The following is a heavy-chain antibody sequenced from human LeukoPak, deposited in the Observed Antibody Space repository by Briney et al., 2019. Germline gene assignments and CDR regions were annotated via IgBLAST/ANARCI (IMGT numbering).Heavy chain of an antibody. J-gene: IGHJ4*02. Sequence: SETLSLTCTVSGGSVSTSDYYWGWIRQSPVKGLEWIGDAFYTGKTNYNPSLRGRATISIDTSENQFSLKLTYVTAADSAVYYCARVFDSWGQGTLVTVSS. CDR3: ARVFDS. CDR2: AFYTGKT. V-gene: IGHV4-39*07. CDR1: GGSVSTSDYY.